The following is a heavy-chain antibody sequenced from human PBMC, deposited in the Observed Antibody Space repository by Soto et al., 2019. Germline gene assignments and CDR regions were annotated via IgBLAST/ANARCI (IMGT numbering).Heavy chain of an antibody. CDR3: ARGGQDFWSGPFDY. Sequence: LSLTCTVSGGSISNYFCNWIRQPAGKGLEWIGRIDNSGSTNYNPSLKSRITMSADTSRNQFSLKLNSVTAADTAVYYCARGGQDFWSGPFDYWGQGALVTVSS. J-gene: IGHJ4*02. V-gene: IGHV4-4*07. D-gene: IGHD3-3*01. CDR1: GGSISNYF. CDR2: IDNSGST.